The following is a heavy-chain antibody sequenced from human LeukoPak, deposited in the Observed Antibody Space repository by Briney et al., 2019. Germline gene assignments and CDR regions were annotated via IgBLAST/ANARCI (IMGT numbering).Heavy chain of an antibody. Sequence: RSSETLSLTCTVSGGSISTSNYYWGWIRQPPGKGLEWIGSIYYSGSTYYNPSLKSRVTISVDTSKNQFSLKLSSVTAADTAVYYCARGYSSSSDDNWFDPWGQGTLVTVSS. CDR3: ARGYSSSSDDNWFDP. V-gene: IGHV4-39*07. J-gene: IGHJ5*02. D-gene: IGHD6-6*01. CDR2: IYYSGST. CDR1: GGSISTSNYY.